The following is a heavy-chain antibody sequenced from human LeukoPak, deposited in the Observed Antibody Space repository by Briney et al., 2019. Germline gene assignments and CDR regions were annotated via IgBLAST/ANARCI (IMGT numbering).Heavy chain of an antibody. J-gene: IGHJ5*02. V-gene: IGHV5-51*01. CDR1: GYSFTSYW. D-gene: IGHD2-2*01. Sequence: GESLKMSCKGSGYSFTSYWIGWVRQMPGKGLEWMGIIYPGDSDTRYSPSFQGQVTISADKSISTAYLQWSSLKASDTAMYYCARGYCSSTSCYAFVDWFDPWGQGTLVTVSS. CDR2: IYPGDSDT. CDR3: ARGYCSSTSCYAFVDWFDP.